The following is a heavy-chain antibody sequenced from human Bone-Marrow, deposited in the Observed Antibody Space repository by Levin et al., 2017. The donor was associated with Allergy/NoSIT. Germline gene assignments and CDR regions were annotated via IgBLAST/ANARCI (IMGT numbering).Heavy chain of an antibody. CDR2: IVSKTAGGTI. CDR3: STNGGTNGVNTWPSR. Sequence: GESLKISCAASGFTFSDAWMNWVRQAPGKGPEWVGRIVSKTAGGTIEYAAPVKDRFIISRDDSKSTAYLQMNSLKTEDTAVYYCSTNGGTNGVNTWPSRWGQGTLVTVSS. CDR1: GFTFSDAW. J-gene: IGHJ4*02. D-gene: IGHD2-8*01. V-gene: IGHV3-15*07.